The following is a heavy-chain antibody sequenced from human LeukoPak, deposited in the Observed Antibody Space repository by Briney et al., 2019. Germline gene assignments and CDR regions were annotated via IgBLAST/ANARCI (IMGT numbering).Heavy chain of an antibody. Sequence: GGSLRLSCAASGFTFSSYAMHWVRQAPGKGLEWVAVISYDGSNKYYADSVKGRFTISRDNSKNTLYLQMNSLRAEDTAVYYCARGYCSSTSCYYYGMDVWGQGTTVTVSS. J-gene: IGHJ6*02. D-gene: IGHD2-2*01. CDR1: GFTFSSYA. V-gene: IGHV3-30-3*01. CDR2: ISYDGSNK. CDR3: ARGYCSSTSCYYYGMDV.